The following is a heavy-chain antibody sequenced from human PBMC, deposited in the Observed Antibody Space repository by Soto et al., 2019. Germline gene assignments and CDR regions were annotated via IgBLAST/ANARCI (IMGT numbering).Heavy chain of an antibody. CDR3: ARVERGTATTVVDAFDI. V-gene: IGHV4-34*01. Sequence: SETLSLTCAVYCGSVNSGNYYWSWIRQPPGKGLEWIGEMSHSGGTHFNPSLKSRVTISVDTSKNQFSLKMSSVTAADTALYYCARVERGTATTVVDAFDIWGPGTLVTVSS. J-gene: IGHJ3*02. CDR1: CGSVNSGNYY. CDR2: MSHSGGT. D-gene: IGHD1-1*01.